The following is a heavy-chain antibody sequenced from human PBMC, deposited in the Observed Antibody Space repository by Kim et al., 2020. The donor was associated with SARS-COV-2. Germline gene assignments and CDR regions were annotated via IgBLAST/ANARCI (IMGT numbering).Heavy chain of an antibody. V-gene: IGHV4-59*13. J-gene: IGHJ6*02. D-gene: IGHD3-10*01. CDR1: GGSISSYY. CDR2: IYYSGST. Sequence: SETLSLTCTVSGGSISSYYWSWIRQPPGKGLEWIGYIYYSGSTNYNPSLKSRVTISVDTSKNPFSLKLSSVTAADTAVYYCARVGSPGSGSYLRYYYYGMDVWGQGTTVTVSS. CDR3: ARVGSPGSGSYLRYYYYGMDV.